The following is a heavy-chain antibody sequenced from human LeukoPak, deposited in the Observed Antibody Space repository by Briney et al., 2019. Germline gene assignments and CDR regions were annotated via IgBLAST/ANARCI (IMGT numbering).Heavy chain of an antibody. CDR3: ARESPAGIAVAGGVGY. CDR2: INPSGGST. D-gene: IGHD6-19*01. J-gene: IGHJ4*02. CDR1: GYTFTSYY. Sequence: ASVKVSCKASGYTFTSYYMHWVRQAPGQGLEWMGIINPSGGSTSYAQKFQGRVTMTRDTSTSTVYMELSSLRSEDTAVYYCARESPAGIAVAGGVGYWGQGTLVTVSS. V-gene: IGHV1-46*01.